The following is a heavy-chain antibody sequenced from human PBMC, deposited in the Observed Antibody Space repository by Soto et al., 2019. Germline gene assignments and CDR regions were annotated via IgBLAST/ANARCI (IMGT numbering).Heavy chain of an antibody. Sequence: SGGSLRLSCAASGFTFSSYAMSWVRQAPGKGLEWVSAISGSGGSTYYADSVKGRFTISRDNSKNTLYLQMNSLRAEDTAVYYCAKVPNYYGSGALDYWGQGTLVTVPQ. J-gene: IGHJ4*02. CDR1: GFTFSSYA. V-gene: IGHV3-23*01. CDR2: ISGSGGST. CDR3: AKVPNYYGSGALDY. D-gene: IGHD3-10*01.